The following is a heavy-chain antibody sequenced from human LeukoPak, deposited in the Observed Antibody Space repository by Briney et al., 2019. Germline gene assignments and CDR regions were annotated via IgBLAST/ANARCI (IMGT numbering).Heavy chain of an antibody. D-gene: IGHD5-24*01. CDR3: ARDHNYAFDI. CDR2: TWGSSTSI. J-gene: IGHJ3*02. CDR1: GFTFSDYY. V-gene: IGHV3-11*04. Sequence: TGGSLRLSCAASGFTFSDYYMSWIRQAPGRGLEWISYTWGSSTSIYYADSVRGRFTISRDDAKNLLYLQMNSLRAEDTALYYCARDHNYAFDIWGQGTMVTVSS.